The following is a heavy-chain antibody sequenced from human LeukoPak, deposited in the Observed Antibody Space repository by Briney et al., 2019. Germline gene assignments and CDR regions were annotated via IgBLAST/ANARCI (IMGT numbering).Heavy chain of an antibody. CDR3: AKHLPYYYYGMDV. CDR2: IYYSGST. J-gene: IGHJ6*02. CDR1: GGSISSGGYY. V-gene: IGHV4-61*08. Sequence: SETLSLTCTVSGGSISSGGYYWSWIRQHPGKGLEWIGYIYYSGSTNYNPSLKSRVTISVDTSKNQFSLKLSSVTAADTAVYYCAKHLPYYYYGMDVWGQGTTVTVSS.